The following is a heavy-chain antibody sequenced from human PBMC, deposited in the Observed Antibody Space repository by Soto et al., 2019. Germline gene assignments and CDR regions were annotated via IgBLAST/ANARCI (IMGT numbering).Heavy chain of an antibody. CDR1: GFTVSSNY. Sequence: EVQLVESGGGLVQPGGSLRLSCAASGFTVSSNYISWVRQAPGKGLEWVSVIYSGGSTYYADSVKGRFTISKHNSMNTVYLQMNSLRAEDTAVYYCARGGRRFCDNGVCHFFDFWGQGTLVTVSS. V-gene: IGHV3-53*04. CDR2: IYSGGST. D-gene: IGHD2-8*01. J-gene: IGHJ4*02. CDR3: ARGGRRFCDNGVCHFFDF.